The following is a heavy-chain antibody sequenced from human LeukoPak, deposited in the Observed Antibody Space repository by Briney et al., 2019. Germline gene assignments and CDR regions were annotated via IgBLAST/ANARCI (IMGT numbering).Heavy chain of an antibody. CDR3: ARVGIAARPGAYYYYYGMDV. Sequence: SQTLSLTCTVSGGSISSGDYYWSWIRQPPGKGLEWIGYIYYSGSTNYNPSLKSRVTISVDTSKNQFSLKLSSVTAADTAVYYCARVGIAARPGAYYYYYGMDVWGQGTTVTVSS. V-gene: IGHV4-61*08. CDR1: GGSISSGDYY. CDR2: IYYSGST. D-gene: IGHD6-6*01. J-gene: IGHJ6*02.